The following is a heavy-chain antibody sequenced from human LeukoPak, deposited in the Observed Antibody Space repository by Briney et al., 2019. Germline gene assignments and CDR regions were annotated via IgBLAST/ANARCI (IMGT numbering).Heavy chain of an antibody. D-gene: IGHD2-2*01. CDR1: GYTFTSYG. CDR3: ARARGYCSSTSCYLDY. V-gene: IGHV1-18*01. Sequence: AASVKVSCKASGYTFTSYGISWVRQAPGQGLEWMGWISAYNGNTNYAQKLQGRVTMTTDTSTSTAYMELRSLRSDDTAVYYCARARGYCSSTSCYLDYWGQGTLVTVSS. J-gene: IGHJ4*02. CDR2: ISAYNGNT.